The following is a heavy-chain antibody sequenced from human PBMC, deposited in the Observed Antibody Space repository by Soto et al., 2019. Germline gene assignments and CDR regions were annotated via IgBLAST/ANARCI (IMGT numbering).Heavy chain of an antibody. D-gene: IGHD6-6*01. CDR2: INHSGST. J-gene: IGHJ6*02. Sequence: PSETLSLTCAVYGGSFSGYYWSWIRQPPGKGLEWIGEINHSGSTNYNPSLKSRVTISVDTSKNQFSLKLSSVTAADTAVYYCARDGRARSPFYGMDVWGQGTTVTVSS. V-gene: IGHV4-34*01. CDR3: ARDGRARSPFYGMDV. CDR1: GGSFSGYY.